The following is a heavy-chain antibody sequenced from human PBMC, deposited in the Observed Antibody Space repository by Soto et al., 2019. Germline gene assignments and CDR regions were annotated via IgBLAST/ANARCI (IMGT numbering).Heavy chain of an antibody. CDR1: GFTFSGYG. V-gene: IGHV3-43*02. CDR3: AKDIRSYGSGRYYYGMDV. Sequence: AGGSLRLSCAAAGFTFSGYGMHWVRQAPGKGLEWVAVIWYDGGSTYYADSVKGRFTISRDNSKNSLYLQMNSLRTEDTALYYCAKDIRSYGSGRYYYGMDVWGQGTTVTVSS. D-gene: IGHD3-10*01. CDR2: IWYDGGST. J-gene: IGHJ6*02.